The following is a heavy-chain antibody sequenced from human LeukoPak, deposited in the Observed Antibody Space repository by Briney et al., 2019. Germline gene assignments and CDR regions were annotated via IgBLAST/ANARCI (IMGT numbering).Heavy chain of an antibody. CDR3: ARESGAIWFGELVDY. CDR2: INPNSGGT. D-gene: IGHD3-10*01. J-gene: IGHJ4*02. Sequence: ASVKVSCKASGYTFTGYYMHWVRQAPGQGLEWMGWINPNSGGTNYAQKLQGRVTMTTDTSTSTAYMELRSLRSDDTAVYYCARESGAIWFGELVDYWGQGTLVTVSS. V-gene: IGHV1-2*02. CDR1: GYTFTGYY.